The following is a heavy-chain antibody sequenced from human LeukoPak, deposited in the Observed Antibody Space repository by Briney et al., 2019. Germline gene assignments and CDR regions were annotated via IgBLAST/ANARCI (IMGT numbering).Heavy chain of an antibody. V-gene: IGHV4-59*01. CDR1: GDSISSYY. CDR2: MYYSGST. D-gene: IGHD1-26*01. J-gene: IGHJ5*02. Sequence: SETLSLTCTVSGDSISSYYWSWIRQPPGKGLELIGYMYYSGSTNYNPSLKSRVTISVDTSKNQFSLKLSSVTAADTAVYYCARGIIVGATWGENYNCFDPWGQGTLVTVSS. CDR3: ARGIIVGATWGENYNCFDP.